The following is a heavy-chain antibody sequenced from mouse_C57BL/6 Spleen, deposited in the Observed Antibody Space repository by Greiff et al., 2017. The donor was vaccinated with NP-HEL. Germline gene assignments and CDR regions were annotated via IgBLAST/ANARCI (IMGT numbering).Heavy chain of an antibody. D-gene: IGHD2-3*01. V-gene: IGHV1-59*01. CDR3: TTPDNVYYLFAY. CDR2: IDPSDSYN. Sequence: QVQLQQPGAELVRPGTSVKLSCKASGYTFTSYWLHWVKQRPGQGLEWIGVIDPSDSYNNYNQKFKGKATLPVDTSSSTAYMQLSSLTSGDSAVYYCTTPDNVYYLFAYWGQGTLVTVSA. J-gene: IGHJ3*01. CDR1: GYTFTSYW.